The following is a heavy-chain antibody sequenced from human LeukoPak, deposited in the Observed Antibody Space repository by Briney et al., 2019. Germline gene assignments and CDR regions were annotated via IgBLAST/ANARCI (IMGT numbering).Heavy chain of an antibody. D-gene: IGHD6-13*01. CDR2: ISYDGSNK. CDR1: GFTFSSYG. J-gene: IGHJ6*02. Sequence: GGSLRLSCAASGFTFSSYGMHWVRQAPGKGLEWVAVISYDGSNKYYADSVKGRFTISRDNSKNTLYLQMNSLRAEDTAVYYCAKDPSASSSWDPYYYYGMDVWGQGTTVTVSS. V-gene: IGHV3-30*18. CDR3: AKDPSASSSWDPYYYYGMDV.